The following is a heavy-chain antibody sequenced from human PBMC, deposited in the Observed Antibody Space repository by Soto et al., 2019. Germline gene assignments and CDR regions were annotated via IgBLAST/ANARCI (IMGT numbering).Heavy chain of an antibody. Sequence: ASVKVSCKPSGYTFTSYAISWVRQAPGQGLEWMGWISTYNGDTRYAQSFQARVTVTSDKSTNTVYLELGDLTSDDTAVYYCARDCSSSSCEAYYYYYGMDVWGQGTTVTVSS. D-gene: IGHD2-2*01. CDR1: GYTFTSYA. V-gene: IGHV1-18*01. J-gene: IGHJ6*02. CDR2: ISTYNGDT. CDR3: ARDCSSSSCEAYYYYYGMDV.